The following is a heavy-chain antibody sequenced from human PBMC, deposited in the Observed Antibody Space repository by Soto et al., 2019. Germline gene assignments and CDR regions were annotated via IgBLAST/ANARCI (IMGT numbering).Heavy chain of an antibody. V-gene: IGHV4-59*01. J-gene: IGHJ4*02. D-gene: IGHD6-19*01. CDR2: IYFSGST. Sequence: SETLSLTCTVSGGSMTNNYWSWIRQPPGKRLESIGYIYFSGSTNYNPSLKSRVTIEVDTSKNQFSLKLNSVTAADTAVYYCARGGWYNDYWGQGALVTVSS. CDR3: ARGGWYNDY. CDR1: GGSMTNNY.